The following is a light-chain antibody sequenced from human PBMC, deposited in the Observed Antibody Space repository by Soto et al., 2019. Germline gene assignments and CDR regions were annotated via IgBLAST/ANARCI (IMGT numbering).Light chain of an antibody. CDR2: DAS. CDR1: QSVSSY. V-gene: IGKV3-11*01. J-gene: IGKJ3*01. CDR3: QQRSNWPPLFT. Sequence: EIVLTQSPATLSLSPGERATLSCRASQSVSSYLAWYQQKPGQAPRLLIYDASNRATGIPARFSGSGSGIDFTLTISSLEPEDFAVYYCQQRSNWPPLFTFGPGTKVDIK.